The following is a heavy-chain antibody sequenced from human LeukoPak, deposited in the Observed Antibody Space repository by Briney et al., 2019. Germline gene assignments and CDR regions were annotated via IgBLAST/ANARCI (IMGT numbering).Heavy chain of an antibody. V-gene: IGHV4-59*01. D-gene: IGHD6-13*01. CDR1: GGTISSYY. J-gene: IGHJ3*02. CDR2: IYYSGST. Sequence: PSETVSLTCSVSGGTISSYYWSWIRQPPGKGLEWIGYIYYSGSTNYNPSLKSRVTISVDTSKNQFSLKLSSVTAADTAVYYCAREGSSSWYASNAFDIWGQGTMVTVSS. CDR3: AREGSSSWYASNAFDI.